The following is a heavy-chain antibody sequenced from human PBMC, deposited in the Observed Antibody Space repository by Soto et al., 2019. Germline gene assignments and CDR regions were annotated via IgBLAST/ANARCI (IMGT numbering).Heavy chain of an antibody. Sequence: PGGSLRLSCAASGFTFSSYEMNWVRQAPGKGLEWVSYISSSGSTIYYADSVKGRFTISRDNAKNSLYLQMNSLRAEDTAVYYCASTVRVRGALDYWGQGTLVTVSS. CDR1: GFTFSSYE. J-gene: IGHJ4*02. CDR3: ASTVRVRGALDY. V-gene: IGHV3-48*03. D-gene: IGHD3-10*01. CDR2: ISSSGSTI.